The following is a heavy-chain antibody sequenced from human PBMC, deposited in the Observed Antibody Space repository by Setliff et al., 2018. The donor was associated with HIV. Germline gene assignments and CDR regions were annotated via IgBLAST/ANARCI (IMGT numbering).Heavy chain of an antibody. J-gene: IGHJ4*02. CDR3: TRPQYFYDIGGSDY. V-gene: IGHV3-73*01. CDR1: GFTFSCSP. CDR2: IKTRADNYAT. Sequence: PGGSLRLSCAASGFTFSCSPIHWVRQASGKGLEWLGRIKTRADNYATAYAASVKGRFTISRDDSMNTAYLQMNSLKIEDTAVYYCTRPQYFYDIGGSDYWGQGTLVTVSS. D-gene: IGHD3-22*01.